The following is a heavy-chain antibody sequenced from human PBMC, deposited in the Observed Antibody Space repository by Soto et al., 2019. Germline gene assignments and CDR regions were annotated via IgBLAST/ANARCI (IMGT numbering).Heavy chain of an antibody. CDR3: ARVGSIAAARSWFDP. Sequence: SETLSLTCTVSGGSISSGGYYWSWIRQHPGKGLEWIGYIYYSGSTYYNPSLKSRVTISVDTSKNQFSLKLSSVTAADTAVYYCARVGSIAAARSWFDPLGQGNLVTGS. D-gene: IGHD6-13*01. CDR1: GGSISSGGYY. V-gene: IGHV4-31*03. J-gene: IGHJ5*02. CDR2: IYYSGST.